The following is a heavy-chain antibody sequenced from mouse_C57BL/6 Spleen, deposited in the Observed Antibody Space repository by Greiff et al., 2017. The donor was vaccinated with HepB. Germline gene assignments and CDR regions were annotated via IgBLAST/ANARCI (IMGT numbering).Heavy chain of an antibody. CDR2: IYPGDGDT. CDR3: AREDYFDY. J-gene: IGHJ2*01. V-gene: IGHV1-82*01. Sequence: QVQLKESGPELVKPGASVKISCKASGYAFSSSWMNWVKQRPGKGLEWIGRIYPGDGDTNYNGKFKGKATLTADKSSSTAYMQLSSLTSEDSAVYFCAREDYFDYWGQGTTLTVSS. CDR1: GYAFSSSW.